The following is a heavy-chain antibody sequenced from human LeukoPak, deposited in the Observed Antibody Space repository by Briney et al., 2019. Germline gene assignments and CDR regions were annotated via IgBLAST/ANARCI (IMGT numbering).Heavy chain of an antibody. J-gene: IGHJ5*02. CDR2: IYYSGST. V-gene: IGHV4-30-4*01. Sequence: SETLSLTCTVSGGSISSGDYYRSWIRQPPGKGLEWIGYIYYSGSTYYNPSLKSRVTISVDTSKNQFSLKLSSVTAADTAVYYCASGVPNWFDPWGQGTLVTVSS. CDR3: ASGVPNWFDP. CDR1: GGSISSGDYY. D-gene: IGHD3-10*01.